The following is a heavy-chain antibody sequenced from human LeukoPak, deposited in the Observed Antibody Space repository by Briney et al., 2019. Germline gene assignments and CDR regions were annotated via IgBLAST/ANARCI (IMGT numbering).Heavy chain of an antibody. D-gene: IGHD6-19*01. CDR3: AKSGWLVGRFDY. J-gene: IGHJ4*02. CDR1: GFTFSSYA. Sequence: PGWSLRLSCAASGFTFSSYAMSWVRQAPGKGLEWVSAISGSGGSTYYADSVKGRFTISRDNSKNTLYLQMNSLRAEDTAVYYCAKSGWLVGRFDYWGQGTLVTVSS. V-gene: IGHV3-23*01. CDR2: ISGSGGST.